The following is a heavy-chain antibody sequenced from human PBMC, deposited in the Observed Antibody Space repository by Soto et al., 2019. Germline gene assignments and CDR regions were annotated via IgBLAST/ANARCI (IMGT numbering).Heavy chain of an antibody. CDR3: AKDKAAMVPDNWFDP. Sequence: EVQLVESGGGLVKPGGSLRLSCAASGFSFSYAWMTWVRQAPGKGLEWVGRVKSKSDGGTIDYATPVKGRFTISRDDAKNTLSLQMNSLRTEDTAVYYCAKDKAAMVPDNWFDPWGQGTLVTVSS. V-gene: IGHV3-15*01. D-gene: IGHD5-18*01. CDR1: GFSFSYAW. J-gene: IGHJ5*02. CDR2: VKSKSDGGTI.